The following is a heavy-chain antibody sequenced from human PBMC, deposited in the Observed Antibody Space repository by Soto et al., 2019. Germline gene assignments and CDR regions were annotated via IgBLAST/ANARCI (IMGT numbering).Heavy chain of an antibody. D-gene: IGHD3-22*01. Sequence: QLHLQESGPGLVKPSETLSLTCIVSGGSISTNSYYWGWIRQAPGKGLEWIGDIYHSGNTYYNPSLQSRVAISVDMSKNQFSLELDSVTAADMAVYYCARGIQIRMISNAYDIWGQGTKVTVSS. CDR3: ARGIQIRMISNAYDI. V-gene: IGHV4-39*01. J-gene: IGHJ3*02. CDR1: GGSISTNSYY. CDR2: IYHSGNT.